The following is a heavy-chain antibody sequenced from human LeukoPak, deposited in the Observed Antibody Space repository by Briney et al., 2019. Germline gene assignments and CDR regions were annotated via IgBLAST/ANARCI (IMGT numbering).Heavy chain of an antibody. V-gene: IGHV1-46*01. CDR2: INPSGGST. J-gene: IGHJ4*02. CDR3: ARGGVLRFLEHLDY. Sequence: ASVKVSCKASGDTFSSYYTHWVRQAPGQGLEWMGIINPSGGSTTYVQKFQGRVTMTRDTSTSTVYMELSSLRSEDTAVYYCARGGVLRFLEHLDYWGQGTLVTVSS. CDR1: GDTFSSYY. D-gene: IGHD3-3*01.